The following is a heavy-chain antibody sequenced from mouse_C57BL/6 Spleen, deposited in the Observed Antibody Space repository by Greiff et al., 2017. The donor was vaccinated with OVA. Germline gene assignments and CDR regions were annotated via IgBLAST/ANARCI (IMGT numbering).Heavy chain of an antibody. J-gene: IGHJ4*01. V-gene: IGHV1-18*01. CDR2: INPNNGGT. Sequence: EVKLQESGPELVKPGASVKIPCKASGYTFTDYNMDWVKQSHGKSLEWIGDINPNNGGTIYNQKFKGKATLTVDKSSSTAYMELRSLTSEDTAVYYCGRPNCAYAMDYWGQGTSVTVSS. D-gene: IGHD4-1*02. CDR1: GYTFTDYN. CDR3: GRPNCAYAMDY.